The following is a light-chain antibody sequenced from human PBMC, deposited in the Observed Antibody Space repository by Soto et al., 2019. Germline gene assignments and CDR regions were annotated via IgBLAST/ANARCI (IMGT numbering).Light chain of an antibody. CDR1: QSVSSSY. CDR3: QQYDGSPRT. J-gene: IGKJ1*01. V-gene: IGKV3-20*01. Sequence: IEMPRSPATVCVCAGERATLSLGVSQSVSSSYLAWYQQKPGQAPRLLIDGASTRATGIPARFSGSGSGTDFTLTISRLEPEDLLVHHCQQYDGSPRTFGQGTKVDIK. CDR2: GAS.